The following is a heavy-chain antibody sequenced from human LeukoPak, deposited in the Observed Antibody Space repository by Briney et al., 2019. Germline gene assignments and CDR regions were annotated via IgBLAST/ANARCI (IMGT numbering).Heavy chain of an antibody. CDR2: IASKTDGGTT. CDR3: TTGIRGD. V-gene: IGHV3-15*04. CDR1: GFTFSSYA. J-gene: IGHJ4*02. Sequence: GGSLRLSCVVSGFTFSSYAMSWVRQAPGKGLEWVGRIASKTDGGTTDYAAPVKGRFTISRDDSKNTLFLQMNSLKTEDTAVYYCTTGIRGDCGQGTLVTVSS.